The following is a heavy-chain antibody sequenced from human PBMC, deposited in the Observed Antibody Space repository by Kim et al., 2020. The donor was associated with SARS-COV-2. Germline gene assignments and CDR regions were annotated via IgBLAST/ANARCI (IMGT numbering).Heavy chain of an antibody. V-gene: IGHV4-59*08. CDR3: ARRGGMATIYNYFDY. Sequence: PARKSRVTISVDTSKNQFSLKLSSVTAADTAVYYCARRGGMATIYNYFDYWGQGTLVTVSS. J-gene: IGHJ4*02. D-gene: IGHD5-12*01.